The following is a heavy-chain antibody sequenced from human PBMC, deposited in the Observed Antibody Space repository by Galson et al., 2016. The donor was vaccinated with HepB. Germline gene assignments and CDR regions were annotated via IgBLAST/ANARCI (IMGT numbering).Heavy chain of an antibody. CDR2: INPGDSDT. V-gene: IGHV5-51*01. CDR3: ARFWSIGYKGMDV. Sequence: QSGAEVKKPGESLKISCKGSGYTFSDYWIGWVRQMPGKGLEWMGIINPGDSDTRYSPSFQGQVTISADKSIDTAYLQWSSLKASDSAIYYCARFWSIGYKGMDVWGQGTTVTVSS. J-gene: IGHJ6*02. D-gene: IGHD5-12*01. CDR1: GYTFSDYW.